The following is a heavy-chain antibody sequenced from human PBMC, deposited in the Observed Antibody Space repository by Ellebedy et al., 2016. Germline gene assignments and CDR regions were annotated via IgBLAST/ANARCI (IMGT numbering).Heavy chain of an antibody. CDR1: GGSFSGYY. CDR3: ARENYYGSGSYYYSNYYYYGMDV. J-gene: IGHJ6*02. Sequence: GSLRLXXAVYGGSFSGYYWSWIRQPPGKGLEWIGEINHSGSTNYNPSLKSRVTISVDTSKNQFSLKLSSVTAADTAVYYCARENYYGSGSYYYSNYYYYGMDVWGQGTTVTVSS. V-gene: IGHV4-34*01. CDR2: INHSGST. D-gene: IGHD3-10*01.